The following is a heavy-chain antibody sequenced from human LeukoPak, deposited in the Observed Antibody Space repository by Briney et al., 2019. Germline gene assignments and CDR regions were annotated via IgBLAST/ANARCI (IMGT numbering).Heavy chain of an antibody. CDR1: GGSISSGSYY. J-gene: IGHJ4*02. V-gene: IGHV4-61*02. D-gene: IGHD1-26*01. Sequence: SETLSLTCTVSGGSISSGSYYWSWIRQPAGKGLEWIGRIYTSGSTNYNPSLKSRVTISVDTSKNQFSLKLSSVTAADTAVYYCARGVSVGATLIDYWGQGTLVTVSS. CDR3: ARGVSVGATLIDY. CDR2: IYTSGST.